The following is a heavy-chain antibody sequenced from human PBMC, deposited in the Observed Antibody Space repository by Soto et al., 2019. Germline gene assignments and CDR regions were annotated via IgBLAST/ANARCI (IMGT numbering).Heavy chain of an antibody. V-gene: IGHV3-23*01. CDR2: ISGSGGST. J-gene: IGHJ4*02. CDR3: AKDPSSGYHHRYFDY. CDR1: GLSFSRYT. Sequence: GGSRILTGSTSGLSFSRYTMNWVRQAPGKGLEWVSAISGSGGSTYYADSVKGRFTISRDNSKNTLYLQMNSLRAEDTAVYYCAKDPSSGYHHRYFDYWGQANLVTFS. D-gene: IGHD6-19*01.